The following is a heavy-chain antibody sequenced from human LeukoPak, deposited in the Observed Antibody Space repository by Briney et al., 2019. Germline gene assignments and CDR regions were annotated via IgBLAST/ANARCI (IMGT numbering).Heavy chain of an antibody. CDR2: TSTSGSTT. Sequence: GGSLRLSCTGSGFTFSSYGMSWVRQAPGKGLEWVSATSTSGSTTYYADAVKGRFTISRDNSKNTIYLQMNSLRAEDTALYYCARDPRRVVVVVAAHEAGYYFDYWGQGTLVTVSS. D-gene: IGHD2-15*01. CDR1: GFTFSSYG. V-gene: IGHV3-23*01. CDR3: ARDPRRVVVVVAAHEAGYYFDY. J-gene: IGHJ4*02.